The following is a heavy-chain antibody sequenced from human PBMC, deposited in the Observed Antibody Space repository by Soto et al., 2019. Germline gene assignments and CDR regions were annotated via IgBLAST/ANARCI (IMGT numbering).Heavy chain of an antibody. CDR3: ARTSGYSSTDNLFDP. CDR2: ISAYNGNT. Sequence: GASVKVSCKASGYTFTSYGISWVRQSPGQGLEWMGWISAYNGNTNNAQKFQGRVAVTTDTSTSTAYMELMNLRSDDTAVYYCARTSGYSSTDNLFDPWGQGTLVTVS. D-gene: IGHD6-13*01. V-gene: IGHV1-18*01. CDR1: GYTFTSYG. J-gene: IGHJ5*02.